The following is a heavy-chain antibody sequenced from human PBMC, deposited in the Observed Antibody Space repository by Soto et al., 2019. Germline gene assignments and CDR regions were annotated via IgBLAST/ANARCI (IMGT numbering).Heavy chain of an antibody. CDR2: IIPIFGTA. Sequence: QVQLVQSGAEVKKPGSSVKVSCKASGGTFSSYAISWVRQAPGQGLEWMGGIIPIFGTANYAQKFQGRVTITADESTSTAYMELSSLRSEDTAVYYCARDRGSSSWFWSGAYYYYYGMDVWGQGTTVTVSS. J-gene: IGHJ6*02. D-gene: IGHD6-13*01. CDR3: ARDRGSSSWFWSGAYYYYYGMDV. V-gene: IGHV1-69*01. CDR1: GGTFSSYA.